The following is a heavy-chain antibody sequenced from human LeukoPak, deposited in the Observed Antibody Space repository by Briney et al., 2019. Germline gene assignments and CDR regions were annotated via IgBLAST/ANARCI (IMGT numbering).Heavy chain of an antibody. CDR3: ASSEEWFGELFIY. CDR1: GGSISSSSYS. J-gene: IGHJ4*02. Sequence: SETLSLTCTVSGGSISSSSYSWGWLRQPPGKGLEWIGSIYYSGSTYYNPSLKSRVTISVDTSKNQFSLKLSSVTAADTAVYYCASSEEWFGELFIYWGQGTLVTVSS. V-gene: IGHV4-39*01. D-gene: IGHD3-10*01. CDR2: IYYSGST.